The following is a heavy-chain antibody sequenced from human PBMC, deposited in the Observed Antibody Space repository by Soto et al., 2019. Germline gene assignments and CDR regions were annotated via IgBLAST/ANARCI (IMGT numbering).Heavy chain of an antibody. Sequence: GGSLRLSCAASGFTFSSYAMSWVRQAPGKGLEWVSAISGSGGSTYYADSVKGRFTISRDNSKNTLYLQMNSLRAEDTAVYYCAKGIHYDILTGYRYYYYYYMDVWGKGTTVTVSS. CDR2: ISGSGGST. J-gene: IGHJ6*03. V-gene: IGHV3-23*01. D-gene: IGHD3-9*01. CDR3: AKGIHYDILTGYRYYYYYYMDV. CDR1: GFTFSSYA.